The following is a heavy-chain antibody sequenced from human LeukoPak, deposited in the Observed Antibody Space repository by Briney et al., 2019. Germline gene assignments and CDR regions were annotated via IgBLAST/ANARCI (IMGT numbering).Heavy chain of an antibody. CDR3: AKTSYYYGSES. CDR2: ISWNSGSI. D-gene: IGHD3-10*01. J-gene: IGHJ5*02. CDR1: GFTFDDYA. V-gene: IGHV3-9*01. Sequence: GGSLRLSCAASGFTFDDYAMHWVRQAPWKGLEWVSGISWNSGSIGYADSVKGRFTISRGNAKNSLYLQMNSLRAEDTALYYCAKTSYYYGSESWGQGTLVTVSS.